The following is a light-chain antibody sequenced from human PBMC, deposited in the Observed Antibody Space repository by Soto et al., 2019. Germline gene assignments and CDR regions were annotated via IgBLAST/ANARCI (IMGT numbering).Light chain of an antibody. CDR3: CSYTRSGTLI. Sequence: QSALTQPASVSGSPGQSITISCVGTSSDIGDYNYVSWYQQHPGKVPKVIIFDVSNRPSGVSYRFSGTKSGNTASLTVSGLQAEDEAYYYCCSYTRSGTLIFGTGPKVTVL. CDR2: DVS. J-gene: IGLJ1*01. V-gene: IGLV2-14*01. CDR1: SSDIGDYNY.